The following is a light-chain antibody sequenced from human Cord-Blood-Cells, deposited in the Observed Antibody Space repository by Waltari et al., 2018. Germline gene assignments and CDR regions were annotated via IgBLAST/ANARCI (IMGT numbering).Light chain of an antibody. CDR3: QQRSNWPVT. CDR1: QSVSSY. Sequence: EIVLTQSPATLSLSPGERATLSCRASQSVSSYLAWYQQKPGQAPRLLIYDASNRATGIPAMFSSSGSGTDFTLTLSSLEPEDFAVYYGQQRSNWPVTFGPGTKVDIK. J-gene: IGKJ3*01. V-gene: IGKV3-11*01. CDR2: DAS.